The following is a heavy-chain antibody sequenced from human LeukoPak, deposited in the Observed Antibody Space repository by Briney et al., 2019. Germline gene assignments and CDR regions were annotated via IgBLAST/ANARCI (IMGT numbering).Heavy chain of an antibody. CDR1: GFTFNNYG. CDR3: ATGEDYAFDI. CDR2: ISYDGSNK. D-gene: IGHD1-26*01. Sequence: GGSLRLSCAASGFTFNNYGIHWVRQAPGKGLEWVAVISYDGSNKFYADSVKGRFTISRDNSKNTLYLQMNSLRAEDTAVYYCATGEDYAFDIWGQGTMVTVSS. V-gene: IGHV3-30*03. J-gene: IGHJ3*02.